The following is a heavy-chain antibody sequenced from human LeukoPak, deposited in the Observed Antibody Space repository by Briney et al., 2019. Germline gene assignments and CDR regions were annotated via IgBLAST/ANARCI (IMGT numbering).Heavy chain of an antibody. V-gene: IGHV3-21*01. CDR1: GFTFSSYS. J-gene: IGHJ4*02. CDR2: ISSSSSYI. Sequence: PGGSLRLSCAASGFTFSSYSMNWVRQAPGKGLEWVSSISSSSSYIYYADSVKGRFTISRDNAKNSLYLQMNSLRAEDTAVYYCARDPFRGPAGDRDGVADYWGQGTLVTVSS. CDR3: ARDPFRGPAGDRDGVADY. D-gene: IGHD2-2*01.